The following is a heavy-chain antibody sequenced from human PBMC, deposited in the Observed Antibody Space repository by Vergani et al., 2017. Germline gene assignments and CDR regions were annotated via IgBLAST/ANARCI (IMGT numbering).Heavy chain of an antibody. CDR2: INWNSDSI. Sequence: EVQLVESGGGLVQPGRSLRLSCAASGFTFDDYAMHWVRQAPGKGLEWVSGINWNSDSIAYADSVKGRFTISRDNAKNSLYLQMNSLRAEDTALYYCARLRYDSSGYYYGNYFDYWGQGTLVTVSS. V-gene: IGHV3-9*01. J-gene: IGHJ4*02. D-gene: IGHD3-22*01. CDR3: ARLRYDSSGYYYGNYFDY. CDR1: GFTFDDYA.